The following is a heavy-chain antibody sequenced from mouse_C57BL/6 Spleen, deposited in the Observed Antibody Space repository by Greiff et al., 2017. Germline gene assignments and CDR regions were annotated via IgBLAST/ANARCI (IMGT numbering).Heavy chain of an antibody. Sequence: QVQLQQSGAELVKPGASVKISCKASGYAFSSYWMNWVKQRPGQGLEWIGQIYPGDGDTNYNGKFKGKATLTADKSSSTAYMQLSSLTSEDSAVYCCARSEAAGVATPYFDDWGQGTTLTVSS. CDR3: ARSEAAGVATPYFDD. V-gene: IGHV1-80*01. CDR2: IYPGDGDT. D-gene: IGHD1-1*01. CDR1: GYAFSSYW. J-gene: IGHJ2*01.